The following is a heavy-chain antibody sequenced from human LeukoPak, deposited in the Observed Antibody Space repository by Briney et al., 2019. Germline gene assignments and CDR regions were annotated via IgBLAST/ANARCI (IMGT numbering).Heavy chain of an antibody. CDR3: ARGLVGGPYYYYYMDV. V-gene: IGHV1-69*13. CDR2: IIPIFGTA. D-gene: IGHD4-11*01. CDR1: GGTFSSYA. J-gene: IGHJ6*03. Sequence: SVKVFCKASGGTFSSYAISWVRQAPGQGLEWMGGIIPIFGTANYAQKFQGRVTITADESTSTAYMELSSLRSEDTAVYYCARGLVGGPYYYYYMDVWGKGTTVTVSS.